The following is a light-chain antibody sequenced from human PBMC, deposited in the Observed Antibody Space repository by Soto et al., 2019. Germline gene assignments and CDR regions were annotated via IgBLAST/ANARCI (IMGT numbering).Light chain of an antibody. Sequence: QSALPQPASVSGSPGQSITISCTGTSSDVGGFNYVSWYQHYPGEAPKLLIYEVSNRPSGVSSRFSGSKSGNTASLTISGLQADDEGDYDCSSFTTSNNRVFGGGTKLTVL. CDR2: EVS. J-gene: IGLJ3*02. CDR3: SSFTTSNNRV. V-gene: IGLV2-14*01. CDR1: SSDVGGFNY.